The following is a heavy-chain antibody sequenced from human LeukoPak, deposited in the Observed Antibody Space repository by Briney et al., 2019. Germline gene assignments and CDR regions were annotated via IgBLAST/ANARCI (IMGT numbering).Heavy chain of an antibody. Sequence: QPGGSLRLSCAASGFTFSSYAMSWVRQPPGKGLEWVSAISGNGDTTYYADSVKGRFTISSDNSKNTQYLQMDSLRAEGTALYYCAKSTMVRGDRDYWGQGTLVTVSS. V-gene: IGHV3-23*01. D-gene: IGHD3-10*01. CDR1: GFTFSSYA. CDR2: ISGNGDTT. CDR3: AKSTMVRGDRDY. J-gene: IGHJ4*02.